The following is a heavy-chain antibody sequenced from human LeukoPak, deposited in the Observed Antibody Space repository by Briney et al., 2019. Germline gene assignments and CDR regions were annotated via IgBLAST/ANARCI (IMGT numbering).Heavy chain of an antibody. D-gene: IGHD1-26*01. CDR3: ISGPDEEQWELDNHVAPT. CDR1: GYSISSGGYY. J-gene: IGHJ4*02. CDR2: IYHGGST. V-gene: IGHV4-30-2*01. Sequence: PSETLSLTCTVSGYSISSGGYYWSWIRQPPGKGLEWIGYIYHGGSTYYNPSLKSRVTMSIDTSKNQFSLKLSSVTAADTAVYYCISGPDEEQWELDNHVAPTWGQGTLVTVSS.